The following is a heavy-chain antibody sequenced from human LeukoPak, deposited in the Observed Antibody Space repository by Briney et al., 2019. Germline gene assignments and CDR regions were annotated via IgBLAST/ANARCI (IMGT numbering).Heavy chain of an antibody. V-gene: IGHV3-74*01. Sequence: GGSLRLSCAASGFTFSSYWMHWVRQAPGKGLVWVSRINSDGSSTSYADSVKGRFTISRDSSKNTLYLQMNSLRAEDTAVYYCAKAPTVVTHKDAFDIWGQGTMVTVSS. D-gene: IGHD4-23*01. CDR2: INSDGSST. CDR1: GFTFSSYW. J-gene: IGHJ3*02. CDR3: AKAPTVVTHKDAFDI.